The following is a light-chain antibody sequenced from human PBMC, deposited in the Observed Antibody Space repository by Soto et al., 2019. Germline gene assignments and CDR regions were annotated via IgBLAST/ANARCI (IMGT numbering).Light chain of an antibody. Sequence: QSVLTQPPSASGSPGQSVTISCTGTSSDVGGYNYVSWYQQHPGKAPKLMIYEVSKRPSGVPDRFSGSKSGNTASLTVSGLQAEDEADYYCSSYAGSKDVVFGGGNKLTVL. J-gene: IGLJ2*01. CDR3: SSYAGSKDVV. CDR1: SSDVGGYNY. CDR2: EVS. V-gene: IGLV2-8*01.